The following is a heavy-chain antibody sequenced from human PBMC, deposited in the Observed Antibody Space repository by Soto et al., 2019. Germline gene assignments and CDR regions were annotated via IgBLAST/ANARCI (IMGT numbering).Heavy chain of an antibody. CDR3: ARERSSRDTAYDDSDYYYYYMDV. CDR1: GYTFTSYY. J-gene: IGHJ6*03. Sequence: QVQLVQSGAEVKKPGSSLKVSCKSSGYTFTSYYIHWVRQAPGQGLEWMGLINPSNGATTHAQRVRGRHTMPRDTCMSTVDMELSSLRSEDTALYFCARERSSRDTAYDDSDYYYYYMDVWGKGTTVTVSS. CDR2: INPSNGAT. V-gene: IGHV1-46*03. D-gene: IGHD3-10*01.